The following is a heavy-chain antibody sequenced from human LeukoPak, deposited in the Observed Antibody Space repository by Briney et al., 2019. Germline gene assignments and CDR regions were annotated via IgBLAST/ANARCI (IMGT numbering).Heavy chain of an antibody. CDR3: ARDDNWSFDY. J-gene: IGHJ4*02. CDR2: ISRNSGDK. V-gene: IGHV3-21*05. D-gene: IGHD1-1*01. CDR1: GFTFSSYT. Sequence: GGSLRLSCAVSGFTFSSYTMNWVRQAPGKGLEWVSYISRNSGDKPYADSVKGRFTISRDSAKKSLYLQMNSLRVEDTAVYYCARDDNWSFDYWGQGTRVTVSS.